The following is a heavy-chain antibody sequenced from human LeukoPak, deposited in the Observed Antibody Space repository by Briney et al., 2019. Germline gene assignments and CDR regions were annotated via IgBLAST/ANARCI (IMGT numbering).Heavy chain of an antibody. J-gene: IGHJ4*02. Sequence: PGGYLRLSCAASGFIFSSYWMSWVRQAPGKGLEWVANIKQDGGEKYYVDSVKGRFTISRDNAKNSLYLQMNSLRAEDTAVYYCARDYNEEYYDYVWGSYRYTGSGFDYWGQGTLVTVSS. CDR2: IKQDGGEK. V-gene: IGHV3-7*01. CDR1: GFIFSSYW. D-gene: IGHD3-16*02. CDR3: ARDYNEEYYDYVWGSYRYTGSGFDY.